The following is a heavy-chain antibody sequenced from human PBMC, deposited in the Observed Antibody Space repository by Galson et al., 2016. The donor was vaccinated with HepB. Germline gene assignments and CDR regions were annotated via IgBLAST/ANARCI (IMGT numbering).Heavy chain of an antibody. CDR2: IRWNSGSI. CDR3: AKDKGRGAVPGAFDY. CDR1: GFTFDDYA. Sequence: SLRLSCAASGFTFDDYAMHWVRQAPGKGLEWVSGIRWNSGSIGYSDSVKGRFTISRDNAKNSLYLQMNSLRAEDTALYYCAKDKGRGAVPGAFDYWGQGTLVTVSS. J-gene: IGHJ4*02. D-gene: IGHD6-19*01. V-gene: IGHV3-9*01.